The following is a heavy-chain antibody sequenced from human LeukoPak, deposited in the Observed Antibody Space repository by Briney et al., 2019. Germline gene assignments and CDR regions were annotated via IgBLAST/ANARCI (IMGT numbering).Heavy chain of an antibody. CDR3: AKERSSGVYRLFDY. CDR1: GFTFSTYA. CDR2: ISGSGDNT. J-gene: IGHJ4*02. V-gene: IGHV3-23*01. Sequence: GGSLRLSCAASGFTFSTYAMYWVRQAPGKGLEWVSGISGSGDNTYHTDSVKGRFTISRDNSKDTLYLQMNSLRAEDTAVYYCAKERSSGVYRLFDYWGQGTLVTVSS. D-gene: IGHD3-22*01.